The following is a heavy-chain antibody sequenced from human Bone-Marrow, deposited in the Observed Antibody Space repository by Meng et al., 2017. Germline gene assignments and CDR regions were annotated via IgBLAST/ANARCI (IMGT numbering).Heavy chain of an antibody. Sequence: SETLSLTCAVSGGSISSSNWWSWVRQPPGKGLEWIGEIYHSGSTNYNPSLKSRVTISVDKSKNQFSLKLSSVTAADTAVYYCARGHVDTAMVTGDAFDIWGQGTMVTVSS. CDR2: IYHSGST. CDR1: GGSISSSNW. D-gene: IGHD5-18*01. CDR3: ARGHVDTAMVTGDAFDI. V-gene: IGHV4-4*02. J-gene: IGHJ3*02.